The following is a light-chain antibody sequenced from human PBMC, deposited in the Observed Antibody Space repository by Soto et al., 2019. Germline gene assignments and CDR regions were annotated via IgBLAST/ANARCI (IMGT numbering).Light chain of an antibody. CDR3: QQCNDSPPWT. CDR1: QDVGSK. J-gene: IGKJ1*01. Sequence: EIVMTQSPATLSVSPGERATLSCRASQDVGSKLAWYQQKPGQAPRLLIYGATTRATGIPARFSGSGSGTQFTLTISSLQCEDFAVYYCQQCNDSPPWTFGQGTKVEI. CDR2: GAT. V-gene: IGKV3-15*01.